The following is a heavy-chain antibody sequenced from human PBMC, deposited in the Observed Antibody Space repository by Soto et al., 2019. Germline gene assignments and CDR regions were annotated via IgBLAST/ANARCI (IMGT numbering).Heavy chain of an antibody. CDR3: AREDFYNGIDV. CDR1: GGSINSGRYY. CDR2: VSHSGYT. J-gene: IGHJ6*02. V-gene: IGHV4-61*01. Sequence: QVQLQESGPRLAKPSETLSLTCSVSGGSINSGRYYWSWIRQPPGKGLEWIGYVSHSGYTNYSPSLTRRVTILVDPYESQFSLNLRSLTAAYAAVYYCAREDFYNGIDVWGQGTTVTVSS.